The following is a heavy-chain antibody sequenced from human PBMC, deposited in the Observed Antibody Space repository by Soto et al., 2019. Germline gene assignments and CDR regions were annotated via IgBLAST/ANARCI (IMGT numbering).Heavy chain of an antibody. CDR1: GYTFTSYD. CDR2: MNPNSGNT. V-gene: IGHV1-8*01. Sequence: QVQLVQSGAEVKKPGASVKVSCKASGYTFTSYDINWVRQATGQGLEWMGWMNPNSGNTGYAQKFQGRVTMTRNTSISTAYMELSSLRSEDTAVYYCGRRGYSSSWYYYYYYGMDVWGQGTTVTVSS. D-gene: IGHD6-13*01. J-gene: IGHJ6*02. CDR3: GRRGYSSSWYYYYYYGMDV.